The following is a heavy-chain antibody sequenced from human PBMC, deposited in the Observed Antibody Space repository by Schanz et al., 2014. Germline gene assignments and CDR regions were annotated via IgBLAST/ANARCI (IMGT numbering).Heavy chain of an antibody. CDR2: IRSSSTPI. J-gene: IGHJ4*02. CDR3: ARGLIAAAGGAFDY. D-gene: IGHD6-13*01. CDR1: GFTFSDYS. V-gene: IGHV3-48*01. Sequence: EVQLVESGGGWVQPGGSLRLSCAASGFTFSDYSMNWVRQAPGKGPEWVSYIRSSSTPIYYADSVKGRFTISRDNAKNSLYLQMNSLRAGDAAVYYCARGLIAAAGGAFDYWGQGTLVAVSA.